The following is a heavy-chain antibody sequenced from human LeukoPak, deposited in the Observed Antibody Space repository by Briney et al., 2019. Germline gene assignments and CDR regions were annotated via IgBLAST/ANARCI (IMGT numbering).Heavy chain of an antibody. J-gene: IGHJ4*02. CDR1: GYTFISYT. CDR3: ARGFHITMVRGDPPPDFDY. CDR2: INTNTGNP. D-gene: IGHD3-10*01. V-gene: IGHV7-4-1*02. Sequence: ASVKVSCKDSGYTFISYTMNWVRQAPGQGLEWMGWINTNTGNPTYAQGFTGRFVFSLDTSVSTAYLQISSLKAEDTAVYYCARGFHITMVRGDPPPDFDYWGQGTLVTVSS.